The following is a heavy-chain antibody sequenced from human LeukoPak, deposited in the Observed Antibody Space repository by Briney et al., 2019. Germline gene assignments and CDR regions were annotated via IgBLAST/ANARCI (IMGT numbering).Heavy chain of an antibody. CDR1: GGSFSGYY. V-gene: IGHV4-34*01. CDR2: INHSGST. D-gene: IGHD6-13*01. CDR3: ARDPTEQLGYFDY. J-gene: IGHJ4*02. Sequence: SETLSLTCAVYGGSFSGYYWSWIRQPPGKGLEWIGEINHSGSTNYNPSLKSRVTISVDTSKNQFSLKLSSVTAADTAVYYCARDPTEQLGYFDYWGQGTLVTVSS.